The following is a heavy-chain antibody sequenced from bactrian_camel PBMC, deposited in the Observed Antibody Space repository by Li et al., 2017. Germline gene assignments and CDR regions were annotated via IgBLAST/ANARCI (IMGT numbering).Heavy chain of an antibody. CDR3: AIDYIEILPVLRCGERRDEYNY. D-gene: IGHD4*01. CDR1: GFTFRTYV. J-gene: IGHJ4*01. Sequence: DVQLVESGGGLVQPGGSLRLSCPASGFTFRTYVMTWVRQAPGKGLEWVSNIKNGIPYYADSVKGRFTISRDNAKNTVYLQMTRLNGEDSAVYYCAIDYIEILPVLRCGERRDEYNYRGQGTQVTVS. CDR2: IKNGIP. V-gene: IGHV3S40*01.